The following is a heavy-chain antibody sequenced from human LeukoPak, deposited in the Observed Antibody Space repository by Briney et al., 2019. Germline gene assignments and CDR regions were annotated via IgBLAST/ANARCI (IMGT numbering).Heavy chain of an antibody. CDR2: IKPDGSEK. CDR1: GFTFSNYW. Sequence: GGSLRLSCAASGFTFSNYWLSWVRQAPGKGLQWVANIKPDGSEKYCVDSVKGRFSISRDNVRNVLYLQMNNLRAGDTALYYCARGDFWSGDYTDAFDVWGQGTMVTVSA. CDR3: ARGDFWSGDYTDAFDV. V-gene: IGHV3-7*04. D-gene: IGHD3-3*01. J-gene: IGHJ3*01.